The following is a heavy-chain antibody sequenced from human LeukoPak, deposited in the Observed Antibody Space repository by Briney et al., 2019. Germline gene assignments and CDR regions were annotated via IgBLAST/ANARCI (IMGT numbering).Heavy chain of an antibody. D-gene: IGHD3-10*01. Sequence: GGSLRLSCAASGFTFDDYGMSWVRQAPGKGLEWVSGINWNGGSTGYADSVKGRFTISRDNAKNSLFLQMNSLRAEDTALYYCARRRVTVVRGVDVTSYYFDYWGQGTLVTVSS. CDR1: GFTFDDYG. J-gene: IGHJ4*02. CDR3: ARRRVTVVRGVDVTSYYFDY. V-gene: IGHV3-20*04. CDR2: INWNGGST.